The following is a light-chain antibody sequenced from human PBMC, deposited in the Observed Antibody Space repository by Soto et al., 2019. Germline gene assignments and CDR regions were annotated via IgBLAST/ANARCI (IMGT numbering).Light chain of an antibody. V-gene: IGKV3-20*01. CDR1: KNVDSY. CDR3: QQYATSPTS. J-gene: IGKJ5*01. CDR2: GTS. Sequence: DIVLTQSPDTLSLSPGERATFSCRASKNVDSYLAWYQHNPGQAPRLPIYGTSSRAIGIPGRFSGSGSGTDFTLTISRVEPEDFAVYYCQQYATSPTSFGQGARL.